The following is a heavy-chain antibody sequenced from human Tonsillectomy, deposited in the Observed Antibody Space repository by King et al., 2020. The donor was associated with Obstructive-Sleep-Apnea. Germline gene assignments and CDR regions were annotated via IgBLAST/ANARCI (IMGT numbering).Heavy chain of an antibody. CDR1: GFTFSSYW. Sequence: VQLVESGGGLVRPGGSLRLSCAASGFTFSSYWMTWVRQAPGKGLEWVANIKQDGSGKYYVDSMKGRFTISRDNAKNSLYLQMNSLRAEDTAVYYCATGIGLAYWGQGTLVTVSS. V-gene: IGHV3-7*01. D-gene: IGHD6-13*01. CDR3: ATGIGLAY. J-gene: IGHJ4*02. CDR2: IKQDGSGK.